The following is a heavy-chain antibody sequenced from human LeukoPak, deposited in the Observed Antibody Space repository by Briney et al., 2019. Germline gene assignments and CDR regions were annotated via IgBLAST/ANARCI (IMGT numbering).Heavy chain of an antibody. J-gene: IGHJ4*02. CDR1: GFTFSSYW. D-gene: IGHD5/OR15-5a*01. CDR2: IESTGSST. Sequence: PGGSLRLSCAASGFTFSSYWTHWVRQVPGKGLVWVSRIESTGSSTAYADSVKGRFTISRDNAKNTLYLQMDRLRAEDTALYYCARGGVYPFDYWGQGTLVTVSA. CDR3: ARGGVYPFDY. V-gene: IGHV3-74*03.